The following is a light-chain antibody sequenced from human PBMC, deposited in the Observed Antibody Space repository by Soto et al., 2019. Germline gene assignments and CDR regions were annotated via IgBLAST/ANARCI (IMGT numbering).Light chain of an antibody. CDR3: HQYHSAPQT. CDR2: WAS. V-gene: IGKV4-1*01. J-gene: IGKJ1*01. Sequence: DIVMTQSPDSLAVSLGERATINCKSSQSVLYSPNNKNYLAWYQQKPGQPPKLLVYWASTRESGVPDRFSGSGSGTDFTLTITSRQAEDAAVYYCHQYHSAPQTVGQGTKVEIK. CDR1: QSVLYSPNNKNY.